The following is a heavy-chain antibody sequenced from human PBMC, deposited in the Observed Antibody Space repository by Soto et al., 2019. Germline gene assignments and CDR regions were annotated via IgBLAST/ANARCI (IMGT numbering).Heavy chain of an antibody. V-gene: IGHV1-8*01. CDR1: GNTDTSYD. CDR3: ARVRGYDSSGYYVGDLDL. J-gene: IGHJ4*02. Sequence: QVQLVQSAAAVRKPGASVKVSCKASGNTDTSYDINWVRQATGHGLEWMGWMNPNSGNTGYAQNFQGRVTMTRDTSTSTAYMELRNLKSEDTPVYYCARVRGYDSSGYYVGDLDLSGQGTLVTVSS. D-gene: IGHD3-22*01. CDR2: MNPNSGNT.